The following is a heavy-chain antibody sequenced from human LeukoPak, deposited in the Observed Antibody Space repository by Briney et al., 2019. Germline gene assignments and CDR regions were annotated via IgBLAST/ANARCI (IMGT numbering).Heavy chain of an antibody. J-gene: IGHJ5*02. D-gene: IGHD2-2*01. CDR2: IYYSGST. Sequence: SETLSLTCTVSGSSISSGGYYWSWIRQHPGKGLEWIGYIYYSGSTYYNPSLKSRVTISVDTSKNQFSLKLSSVTAADTAVYCCARGVVVVPAARSWFDPWGQGTLVTVSS. V-gene: IGHV4-31*03. CDR3: ARGVVVVPAARSWFDP. CDR1: GSSISSGGYY.